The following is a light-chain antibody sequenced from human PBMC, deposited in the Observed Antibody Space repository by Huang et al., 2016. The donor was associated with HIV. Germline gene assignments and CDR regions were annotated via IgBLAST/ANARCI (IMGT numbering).Light chain of an antibody. Sequence: DIQMTQSPSTLSASVGDTVTITCRASQNIDNWLAWDQQKPGKAPKALIYRAASLEGGVPSRCSGGGSGTEFTLTISSLQPDDFATYYCQQYNTYSRTFGQGTKVEIK. V-gene: IGKV1-5*03. CDR1: QNIDNW. J-gene: IGKJ1*01. CDR3: QQYNTYSRT. CDR2: RAA.